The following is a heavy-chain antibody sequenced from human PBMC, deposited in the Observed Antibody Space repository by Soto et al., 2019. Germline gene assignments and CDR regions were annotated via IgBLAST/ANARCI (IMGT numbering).Heavy chain of an antibody. CDR1: GGTFSSYT. D-gene: IGHD3-9*01. V-gene: IGHV1-69*02. CDR2: IIPIRGIA. Sequence: QVQLVQSGAEVKKPGSSVKVSCKASGGTFSSYTISWVRQAPGQGLEWMGRIIPIRGIANYAQKFQGRVTIDADKSTSTAYMELSSLRFEDRAVYYCGGALRYVIPPSDAYDNWGQGSMGTVSS. J-gene: IGHJ3*02. CDR3: GGALRYVIPPSDAYDN.